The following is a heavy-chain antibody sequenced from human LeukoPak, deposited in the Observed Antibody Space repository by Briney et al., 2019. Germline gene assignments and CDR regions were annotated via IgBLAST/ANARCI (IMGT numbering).Heavy chain of an antibody. V-gene: IGHV3-30*03. J-gene: IGHJ4*02. Sequence: GSPDPSLAASGFPLSSYGMHLGRPAPRKGVEWVAVISYDGSNKYYADSVKGRFTISRDNSKNTLYLQMNSLRAGDTAVYYCASESSTVGYYWGQGTLATVSS. D-gene: IGHD4-23*01. CDR3: ASESSTVGYY. CDR2: ISYDGSNK. CDR1: GFPLSSYG.